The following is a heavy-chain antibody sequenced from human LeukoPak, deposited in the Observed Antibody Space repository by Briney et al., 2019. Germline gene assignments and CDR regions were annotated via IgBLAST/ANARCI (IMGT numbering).Heavy chain of an antibody. CDR1: GFTFDDYA. CDR2: ISWDGGST. CDR3: ARAFQLRDY. V-gene: IGHV3-43D*03. D-gene: IGHD1-26*01. J-gene: IGHJ4*02. Sequence: PGGSLRLSCAASGFTFDDYAMHWVRQAPGKGLEWVSLISWDGGSTYYADSVKGRFTISRDNSKNSLYLQMNSLRAEDTAVYYCARAFQLRDYWGQGTLVTVSS.